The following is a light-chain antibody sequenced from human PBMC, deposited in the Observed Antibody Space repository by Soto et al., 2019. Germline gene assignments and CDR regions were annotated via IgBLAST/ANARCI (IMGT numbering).Light chain of an antibody. CDR3: AAWDDSLSGPNVV. V-gene: IGLV1-47*01. CDR2: RNN. CDR1: SSNIGSNY. Sequence: QSVLTQPPSASGTPGQRVTISCSGSSSNIGSNYVYWYQQLPGTAPKLLIYRNNQRPSGVPDRFSGPKSGTSASLAISGLRSEDEADYYCAAWDDSLSGPNVVFGGGTKLIVL. J-gene: IGLJ2*01.